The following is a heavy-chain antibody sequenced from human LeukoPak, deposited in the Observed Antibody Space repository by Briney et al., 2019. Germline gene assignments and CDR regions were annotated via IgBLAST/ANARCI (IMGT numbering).Heavy chain of an antibody. CDR3: ARDHLNDNGDCYFDY. CDR2: IKQDESEK. Sequence: GGSLRLSCEASGFTFSSHWMSWVRQAPGKGMEWVANIKQDESEKYYIDSVKGRFSISRDNARNSFDLQMNSLRAEDTAVYYCARDHLNDNGDCYFDYWGQGSLVTVSS. V-gene: IGHV3-7*01. CDR1: GFTFSSHW. J-gene: IGHJ4*02. D-gene: IGHD4-17*01.